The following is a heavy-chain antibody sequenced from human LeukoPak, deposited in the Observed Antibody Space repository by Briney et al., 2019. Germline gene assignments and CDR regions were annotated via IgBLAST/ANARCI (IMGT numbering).Heavy chain of an antibody. CDR1: GGSFSGYY. CDR3: ARVSTPADIVVVPAAMMGSYYFDY. Sequence: NPSETLSLTCAVYGGSFSGYYWSWIRQPPGKGLEWIGEINHSGSTNYNPSLKSRVTISVDTSKNQFSLKLSSVTAADTAVYYCARVSTPADIVVVPAAMMGSYYFDYWGQGTLVTVSS. J-gene: IGHJ4*02. CDR2: INHSGST. V-gene: IGHV4-34*01. D-gene: IGHD2-2*01.